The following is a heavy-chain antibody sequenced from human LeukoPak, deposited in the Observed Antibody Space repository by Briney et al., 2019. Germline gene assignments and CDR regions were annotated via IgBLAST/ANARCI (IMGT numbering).Heavy chain of an antibody. CDR3: AKGSSGYYGGYYYYYGMDV. CDR2: IYPGDSDT. D-gene: IGHD3-22*01. CDR1: GYSFTSYW. Sequence: GESLKTSCKGSGYSFTSYWIGWVRQMPGKGLEWMGIIYPGDSDTRYSPSFQGQVTISADKSISTAYLQWSSLKASDTAMYYCAKGSSGYYGGYYYYYGMDVWGQGTTVTVPS. V-gene: IGHV5-51*01. J-gene: IGHJ6*02.